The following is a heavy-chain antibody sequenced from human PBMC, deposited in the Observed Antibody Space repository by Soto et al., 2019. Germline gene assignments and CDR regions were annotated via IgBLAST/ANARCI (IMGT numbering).Heavy chain of an antibody. Sequence: QVQLQESGPGLVRPSETLSLTCNVSGGSISREHYHWTWIRQSPGKGLEWIGYIHYSGSINYNPSLQSRVTISVDTSKNLFSLKLSSVTAADTAVYFCAREDDGGDRDYYGLDVWGQGTTVTVSS. J-gene: IGHJ6*02. CDR1: GGSISREHYH. CDR3: AREDDGGDRDYYGLDV. V-gene: IGHV4-30-4*01. D-gene: IGHD2-21*02. CDR2: IHYSGSI.